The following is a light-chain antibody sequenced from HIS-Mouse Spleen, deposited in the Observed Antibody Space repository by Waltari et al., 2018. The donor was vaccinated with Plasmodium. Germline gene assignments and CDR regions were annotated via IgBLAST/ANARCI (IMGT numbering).Light chain of an antibody. J-gene: IGLJ1*01. CDR2: DVS. V-gene: IGLV2-14*03. CDR1: SSDVGGYNY. Sequence: QSALTQPASVSGSPGQSITISCTGTSSDVGGYNYVSWYQQHPGKAPNLMIYDVSNRPSGASSRCSGSKADNTASRTISGLQAEDEADYYCSSYTSSSNYVFGTGTKVTVL. CDR3: SSYTSSSNYV.